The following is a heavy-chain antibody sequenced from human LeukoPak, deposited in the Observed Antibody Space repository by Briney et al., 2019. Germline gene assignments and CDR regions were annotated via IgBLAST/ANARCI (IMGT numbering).Heavy chain of an antibody. CDR1: GFTFSSYW. V-gene: IGHV3-74*01. CDR2: INSDGSST. CDR3: STGSGHAFDI. J-gene: IGHJ3*02. D-gene: IGHD3-10*01. Sequence: GGSLRLSCAASGFTFSSYWMHWVRQVPGKGLVWVSRINSDGSSTSYADSVKGRFTLSRDNAKNTLYVQMNSLRAEDTAVYYCSTGSGHAFDIWGRGTMVTVS.